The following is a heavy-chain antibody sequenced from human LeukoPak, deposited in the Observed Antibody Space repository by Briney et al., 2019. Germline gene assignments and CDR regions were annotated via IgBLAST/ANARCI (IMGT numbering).Heavy chain of an antibody. D-gene: IGHD3-3*01. V-gene: IGHV3-33*01. CDR2: IWYDGSNK. J-gene: IGHJ6*02. Sequence: GGSLRLSCAASGFTFSSYGMHWVRQAPGKGLEWVAVIWYDGSNKYYADSVKGRFTISRDNSKNTLYPQMDSLRAEDTAVYYCARDPTSYYDFWSGYYDQNGMDVWGQGTTVTVSS. CDR1: GFTFSSYG. CDR3: ARDPTSYYDFWSGYYDQNGMDV.